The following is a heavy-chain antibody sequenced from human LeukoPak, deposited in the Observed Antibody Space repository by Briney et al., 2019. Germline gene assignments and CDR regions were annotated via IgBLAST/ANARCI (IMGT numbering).Heavy chain of an antibody. CDR3: ARNDNNYFGSGSYPPDY. J-gene: IGHJ4*02. CDR1: GYTFTDYD. V-gene: IGHV1-2*06. Sequence: ASVKVSCKASGYTFTDYDIHWVRQARGQGLQWMGRINPKSGGTHYAQKFEDRVTMTRDVFINTAYMELSRLRPDDTALYYCARNDNNYFGSGSYPPDYWGQGTLVIVSS. D-gene: IGHD3-10*01. CDR2: INPKSGGT.